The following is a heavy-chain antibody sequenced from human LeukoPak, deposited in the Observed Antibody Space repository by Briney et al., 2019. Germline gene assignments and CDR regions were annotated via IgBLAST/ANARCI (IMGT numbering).Heavy chain of an antibody. CDR1: GFNFDSYA. CDR2: ISGSGGNT. J-gene: IGHJ4*02. Sequence: GGSLRLSCAASGFNFDSYAMSWVRQAPGKGLEWVSAISGSGGNTYYADSVKGRFTISRDNFKNTLYLQMNSLRAEDTAVYYCARIVAGAQRPFDYWGQGTLVTVSS. V-gene: IGHV3-23*01. D-gene: IGHD5-12*01. CDR3: ARIVAGAQRPFDY.